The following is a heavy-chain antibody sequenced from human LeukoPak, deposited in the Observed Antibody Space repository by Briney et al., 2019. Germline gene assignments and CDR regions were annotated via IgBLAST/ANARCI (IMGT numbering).Heavy chain of an antibody. D-gene: IGHD6-6*01. Sequence: GGSLRLSCAASGFTFDDYAMHWVRQAPGKGLEWVSGISWNSGSIGYADSVKGRFTISRDNARNSLYLQMNSLRAEDTALYYCAKGLYSSSSYFDYWGQGTLVTVSS. CDR3: AKGLYSSSSYFDY. CDR2: ISWNSGSI. V-gene: IGHV3-9*01. CDR1: GFTFDDYA. J-gene: IGHJ4*02.